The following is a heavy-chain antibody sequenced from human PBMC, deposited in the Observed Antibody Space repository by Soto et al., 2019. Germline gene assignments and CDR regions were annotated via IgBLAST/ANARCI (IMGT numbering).Heavy chain of an antibody. J-gene: IGHJ4*02. V-gene: IGHV3-7*05. CDR2: IKQDGSEK. CDR3: ARDRPRYDFWSGYYDY. CDR1: GFTFSSYW. Sequence: EVQLVESGGGLVQPGGSLRLSCAASGFTFSSYWMSWVRQAPGKGLEWVANIKQDGSEKYYVDSVKGRFTISRDNAKNSLYLQMNSLRAEDTAVYYWARDRPRYDFWSGYYDYWGQGTLVTVSS. D-gene: IGHD3-3*01.